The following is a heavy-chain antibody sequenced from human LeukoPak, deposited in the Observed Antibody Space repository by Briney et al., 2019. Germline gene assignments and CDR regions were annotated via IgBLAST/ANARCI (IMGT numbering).Heavy chain of an antibody. CDR2: INHSGST. D-gene: IGHD4-17*01. V-gene: IGHV4-34*01. CDR1: GGSFSGYY. J-gene: IGHJ4*02. Sequence: SETLSLTCAVYGGSFSGYYWSWIRQPPGKGLEWIGEINHSGSTNYNPSLESRVTISVDTSKNQFSLKLSSVTAADTAVYYCARGAGDYVFDYWGQGTLVTVSS. CDR3: ARGAGDYVFDY.